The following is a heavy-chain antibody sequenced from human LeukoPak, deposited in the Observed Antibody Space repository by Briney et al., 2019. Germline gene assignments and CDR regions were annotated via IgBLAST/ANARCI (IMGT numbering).Heavy chain of an antibody. V-gene: IGHV4-59*01. D-gene: IGHD2-21*02. CDR2: IYYSGST. J-gene: IGHJ4*02. Sequence: ASETLSLTCTVSGGSISSYYWSWIRQPPGKGLEWIGYIYYSGSTNYNPSLKSRVTISVYTSKNQFSLKLSSVTAADTAVYYCARHGHHGDHDYWGQGTLVTVSS. CDR3: ARHGHHGDHDY. CDR1: GGSISSYY.